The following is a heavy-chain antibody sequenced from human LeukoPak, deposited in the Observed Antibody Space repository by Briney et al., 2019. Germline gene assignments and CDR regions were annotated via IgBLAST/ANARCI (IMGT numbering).Heavy chain of an antibody. D-gene: IGHD4-23*01. CDR3: ARAPDYGGNLDY. V-gene: IGHV4-59*01. J-gene: IGHJ4*02. CDR1: GASIGSYF. CDR2: IHYSGDT. Sequence: PSETLSLTCPVSGASIGSYFWSWIRQPPGKGLEWIGYIHYSGDTNYNPSLKSRVTISVDTSKNQFSLRLTSVTAADTAVYYCARAPDYGGNLDYWGQGTLVTVSS.